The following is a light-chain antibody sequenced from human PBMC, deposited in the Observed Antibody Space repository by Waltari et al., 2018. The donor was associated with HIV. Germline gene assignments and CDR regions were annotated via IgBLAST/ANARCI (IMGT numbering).Light chain of an antibody. CDR3: QSYDSGLSGWV. CDR2: GNS. J-gene: IGLJ3*02. Sequence: QSVLTQPPSVSGAPGQRVTISCTGSSSNIGAGYDAPCYQQLPGTAPKLLIYGNSKRPSGVPERCSGSKSGTSASLAITGVQAEDEADYYCQSYDSGLSGWVFGGGTKLTGL. V-gene: IGLV1-40*01. CDR1: SSNIGAGYD.